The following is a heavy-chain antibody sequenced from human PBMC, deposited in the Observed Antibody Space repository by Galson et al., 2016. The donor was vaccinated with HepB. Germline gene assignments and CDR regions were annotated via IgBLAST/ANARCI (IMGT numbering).Heavy chain of an antibody. V-gene: IGHV3-23*01. J-gene: IGHJ4*02. Sequence: YLRLSCAASGFTFRSYAMTWVRQAPGKGLEWVSTLSGSGGSTYHADSVKGRFTISRDNSKNTVYLQMNRLRAEDTAVYYCAKFASGTYYLDSFDYWGQGTLVTVSS. D-gene: IGHD3-10*01. CDR2: LSGSGGST. CDR3: AKFASGTYYLDSFDY. CDR1: GFTFRSYA.